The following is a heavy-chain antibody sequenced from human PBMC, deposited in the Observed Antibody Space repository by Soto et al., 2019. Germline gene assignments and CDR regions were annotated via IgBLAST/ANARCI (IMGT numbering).Heavy chain of an antibody. D-gene: IGHD5-12*01. V-gene: IGHV3-23*01. J-gene: IGHJ4*02. Sequence: PGVSLRLSCAASGFSFDDYAMTWVRQAAGKGLEWVSATSGSGDNIYYADSVKGRFTISRDNSKNTLYLQLNSLRAEDTAVYYCAKGYYSGYDLAYFDYWGQGTLVTVSS. CDR3: AKGYYSGYDLAYFDY. CDR2: TSGSGDNI. CDR1: GFSFDDYA.